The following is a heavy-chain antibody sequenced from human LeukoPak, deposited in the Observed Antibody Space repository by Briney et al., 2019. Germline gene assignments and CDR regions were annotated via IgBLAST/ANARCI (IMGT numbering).Heavy chain of an antibody. D-gene: IGHD6-19*01. Sequence: GGSLRLSCAASGFTFSNYAMYWVRQAPGKGLEYVSVISTDGSRIYYADSVKGRFTISRDNSKNTLYLQMGSLSAEDMAVYYCTRGVAISTSGWYDTFDYWGQGALVTVSS. CDR1: GFTFSNYA. J-gene: IGHJ4*02. CDR3: TRGVAISTSGWYDTFDY. CDR2: ISTDGSRI. V-gene: IGHV3-64*02.